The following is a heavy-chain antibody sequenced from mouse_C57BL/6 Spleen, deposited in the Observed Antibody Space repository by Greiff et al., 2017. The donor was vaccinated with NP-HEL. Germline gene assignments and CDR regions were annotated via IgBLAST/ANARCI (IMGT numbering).Heavy chain of an antibody. CDR3: ARRATVVAKGFAY. V-gene: IGHV1-55*01. J-gene: IGHJ3*01. CDR1: GYTFTSYW. Sequence: QVQLQQPGAELVKPGASVKMSCKASGYTFTSYWITWVKQRPGQGLEWIGDIYPGSGSTNYNEKFKSMATLTVDTSSSTAYMQLSSLTSEDSAVYYCARRATVVAKGFAYWGQGTLVTVSA. CDR2: IYPGSGST. D-gene: IGHD1-1*01.